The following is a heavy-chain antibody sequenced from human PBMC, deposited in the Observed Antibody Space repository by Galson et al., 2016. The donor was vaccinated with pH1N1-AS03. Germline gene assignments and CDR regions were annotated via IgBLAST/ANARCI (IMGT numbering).Heavy chain of an antibody. V-gene: IGHV1-18*01. CDR1: GYPFSDYA. J-gene: IGHJ6*02. CDR2: ISAFNGDT. Sequence: SVKVSCKASGYPFSDYATTWVRQAPGQGLEWMGWISAFNGDTHYAQTFQGRVTLTTDTSTTTAYLELRNLRSDDTAVYYCARDPKYTVNYCRISAGLDVWGQGTTVTVSS. CDR3: ARDPKYTVNYCRISAGLDV. D-gene: IGHD2-15*01.